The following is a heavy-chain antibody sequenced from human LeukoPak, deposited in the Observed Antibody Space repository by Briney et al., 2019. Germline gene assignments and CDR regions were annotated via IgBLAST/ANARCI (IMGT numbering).Heavy chain of an antibody. CDR1: GHPLSVYY. D-gene: IGHD6-19*01. V-gene: IGHV3-11*04. Sequence: GGSLSLSCALSGHPLSVYYIRWLRRAPGKAVVWVTYISSSSSNIYYADSVKGRFTISRDNSKNTLYLQMNSLRAEDTAVYYCARDSSRGWAFDYWGRGTRVTVSS. CDR2: ISSSSSNI. J-gene: IGHJ4*02. CDR3: ARDSSRGWAFDY.